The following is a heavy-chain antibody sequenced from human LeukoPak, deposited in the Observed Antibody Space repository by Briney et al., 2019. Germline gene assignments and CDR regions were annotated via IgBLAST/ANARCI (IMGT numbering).Heavy chain of an antibody. CDR2: IYYSGST. CDR3: ARIWYSGSYGLPYYFDY. CDR1: GGSISSSSYY. D-gene: IGHD1-26*01. J-gene: IGHJ4*02. Sequence: SETLSLTCTVSGGSISSSSYYWGWIRQPPGKGLEWIGSIYYSGSTYYNPSLKSRVTISVDTSKNQFSLKLSSVTAADTAVYYCARIWYSGSYGLPYYFDYWGQGTLDTVSS. V-gene: IGHV4-39*07.